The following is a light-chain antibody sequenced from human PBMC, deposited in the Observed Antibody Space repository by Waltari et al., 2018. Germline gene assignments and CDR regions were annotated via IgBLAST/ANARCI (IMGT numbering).Light chain of an antibody. V-gene: IGKV1-33*01. CDR2: DAS. CDR3: QQSYSILYT. J-gene: IGKJ2*01. Sequence: DIQMTQSPSSLSPSVGDRVTITCQASRDISNYLNWYHQKPGKAPKLLIYDASDLETGVPSRFSGSGSGRDFTFTISSLQPEDIGTYYCQQSYSILYTFGQGTKLEIK. CDR1: RDISNY.